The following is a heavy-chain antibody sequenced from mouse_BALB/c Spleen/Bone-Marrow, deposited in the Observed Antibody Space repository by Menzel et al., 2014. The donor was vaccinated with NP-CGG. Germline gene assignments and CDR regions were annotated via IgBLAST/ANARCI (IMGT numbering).Heavy chain of an antibody. CDR2: ISNSGST. V-gene: IGHV3-8*02. Sequence: EVKLMESGPSLVKPSQTLSLTCSVTGYSITSGYWNWIRKVPGNKLESVGYISNSGSTYYNPSLKSRISITRDTSKNQYYLQLNSVTTEDTATYYCASWGFAYWGQGTLVTVSA. D-gene: IGHD4-1*01. J-gene: IGHJ3*01. CDR1: GYSITSGY. CDR3: ASWGFAY.